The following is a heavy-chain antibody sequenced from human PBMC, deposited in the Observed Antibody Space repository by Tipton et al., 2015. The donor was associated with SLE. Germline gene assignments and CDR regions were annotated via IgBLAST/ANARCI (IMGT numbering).Heavy chain of an antibody. J-gene: IGHJ4*02. D-gene: IGHD1-26*01. V-gene: IGHV1-8*01. Sequence: QSGAEVKNPGASVKVSCKASGYTFTSHEINWVRQATGQGLEWMGWMNPNTGNTGYAQKFHGRLTMTTDTSTSTAYMELRSLRSDDTAVYYCASALVGARGDFDYWGQGTLVTVSS. CDR1: GYTFTSHE. CDR3: ASALVGARGDFDY. CDR2: MNPNTGNT.